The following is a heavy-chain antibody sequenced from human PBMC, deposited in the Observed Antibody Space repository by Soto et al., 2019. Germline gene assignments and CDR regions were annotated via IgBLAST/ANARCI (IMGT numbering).Heavy chain of an antibody. D-gene: IGHD1-26*01. CDR1: GFTFTGHY. Sequence: GASVKVSFKASGFTFTGHYIHWVRQAPGQGLEWMGWINPNSGGTSYAQKFQGRVAMTRDTSISTAYMELSSLRSEDTAVYYCARQSRVGATILSYWGQGTLVTVSS. CDR2: INPNSGGT. J-gene: IGHJ4*02. CDR3: ARQSRVGATILSY. V-gene: IGHV1-2*02.